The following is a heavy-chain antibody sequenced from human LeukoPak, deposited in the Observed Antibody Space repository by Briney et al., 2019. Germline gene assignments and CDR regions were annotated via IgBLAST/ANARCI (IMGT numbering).Heavy chain of an antibody. D-gene: IGHD2-15*01. CDR3: ARYCSGVSCYSGYDY. V-gene: IGHV3-64*01. Sequence: GGSLRLSCAASGFTFSTYAMHWVRQTPGKGREYVSAISTNGGGTYYANSVKGRFTISRDNSKNTLYLQMGSLRDEDMAVYYCARYCSGVSCYSGYDYWGQGILVTVSS. CDR2: ISTNGGGT. CDR1: GFTFSTYA. J-gene: IGHJ4*02.